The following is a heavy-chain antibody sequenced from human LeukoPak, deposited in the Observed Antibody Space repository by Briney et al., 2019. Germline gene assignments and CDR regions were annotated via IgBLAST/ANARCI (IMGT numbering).Heavy chain of an antibody. J-gene: IGHJ4*02. CDR1: GFTFSSYS. V-gene: IGHV3-21*01. Sequence: GGSLRLSCAASGFTFSSYSMNWVRQAPGKGLEWVSSISSSSSYIYYADSVKGRFTISRDNAKNSLYLQMNSLRAEDTAVYCCARDPMATIGDYFDYWGQGTLVTVSS. CDR3: ARDPMATIGDYFDY. D-gene: IGHD5-24*01. CDR2: ISSSSSYI.